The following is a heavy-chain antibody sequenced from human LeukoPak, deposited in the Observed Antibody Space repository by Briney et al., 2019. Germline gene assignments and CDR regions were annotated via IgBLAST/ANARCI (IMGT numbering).Heavy chain of an antibody. J-gene: IGHJ5*02. D-gene: IGHD6-13*01. CDR3: ASIAAAGLDWFDH. V-gene: IGHV3-30*03. CDR2: ISYDGSNK. Sequence: PGRSLRLSCAASGFTFSSYGMHWVRQAPGKGLEWVAVISYDGSNKYYADSVKGRFTISRDNYKNTLYLQMNSLRAEDTAVYYCASIAAAGLDWFDHWGQGTLVTVSS. CDR1: GFTFSSYG.